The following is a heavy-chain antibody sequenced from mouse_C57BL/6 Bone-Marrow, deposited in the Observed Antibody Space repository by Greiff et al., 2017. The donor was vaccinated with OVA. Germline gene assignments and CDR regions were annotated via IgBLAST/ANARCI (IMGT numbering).Heavy chain of an antibody. CDR1: GYAFSSSW. CDR2: IYPGDGDT. V-gene: IGHV1-82*01. J-gene: IGHJ1*03. Sequence: VQLQQSGPELVKPGASVKISCKASGYAFSSSWMNWVKQRPGKGLEWIGRIYPGDGDTNYNGKFKGKATLTADKSSSTAYMQLSSLTSEDSAVYFCARRRDYGWYFDVWGTGTTVTVSS. CDR3: ARRRDYGWYFDV. D-gene: IGHD2-4*01.